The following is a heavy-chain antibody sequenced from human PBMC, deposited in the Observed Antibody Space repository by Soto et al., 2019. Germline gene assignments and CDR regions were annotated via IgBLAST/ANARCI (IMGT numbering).Heavy chain of an antibody. D-gene: IGHD3-22*01. Sequence: ASVKVSCKASGGTFSSYAISWVRQAPRQGLEWMGGIIPIFGTAHYAQKFQGRVTITADESTSTAYMELNSLRAEDTAVYYCAKSGLFDSSGYHHPHFDSWGPGVLVTVSS. CDR2: IIPIFGTA. CDR3: AKSGLFDSSGYHHPHFDS. J-gene: IGHJ4*02. V-gene: IGHV1-69*13. CDR1: GGTFSSYA.